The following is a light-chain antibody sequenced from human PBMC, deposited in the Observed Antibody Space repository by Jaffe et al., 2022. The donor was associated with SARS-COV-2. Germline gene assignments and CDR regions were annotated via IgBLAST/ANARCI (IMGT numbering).Light chain of an antibody. J-gene: IGLJ2*01. CDR1: NIGRKN. Sequence: YVLTQPPSVSVVPGTTAMITCGGTNIGRKNVHWYQQKPGQAPVLVVYSDSERPSGIPERFSGFNSGNTATLTINSVEAGDEADYYCQVWGSSSDPSKIFGGGTKLTVL. CDR2: SDS. V-gene: IGLV3-21*03. CDR3: QVWGSSSDPSKI.